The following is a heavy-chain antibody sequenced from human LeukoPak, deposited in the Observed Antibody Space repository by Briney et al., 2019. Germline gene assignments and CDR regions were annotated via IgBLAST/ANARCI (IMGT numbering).Heavy chain of an antibody. D-gene: IGHD6-6*01. J-gene: IGHJ4*02. V-gene: IGHV3-74*01. CDR3: ARGPNSNWSGLDF. CDR2: ISPTGSTT. CDR1: GXXXSGHW. Sequence: SLRLXXXASGXXXSGHWXHWARQLPGKGLVWVSRISPTGSTTSYADSVKGRFTVSRDNAKNTLYLQVNNLRAEDTAVYYCARGPNSNWSGLDFWGQGTLLTVSS.